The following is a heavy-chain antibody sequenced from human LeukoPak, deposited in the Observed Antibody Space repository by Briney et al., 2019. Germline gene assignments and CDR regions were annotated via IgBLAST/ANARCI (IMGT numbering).Heavy chain of an antibody. Sequence: GASVKVSCKASGYTFTSYYMHWVRQAPGQGPEWMGIINPSGGSTSYAQKFQGRVTMTRDTSTSTVYMELSSLRSEDTAVYYCARDLVSEEYGDYVFFDYWGQGTLVTVSS. CDR1: GYTFTSYY. CDR3: ARDLVSEEYGDYVFFDY. CDR2: INPSGGST. J-gene: IGHJ4*02. V-gene: IGHV1-46*01. D-gene: IGHD4-17*01.